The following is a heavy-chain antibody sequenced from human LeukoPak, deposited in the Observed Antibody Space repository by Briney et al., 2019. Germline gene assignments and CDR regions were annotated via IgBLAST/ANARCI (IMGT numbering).Heavy chain of an antibody. CDR3: ARDNIVVVPAATHDAFDI. V-gene: IGHV3-48*01. J-gene: IGHJ3*02. CDR1: GFTFSSYS. CDR2: ISSSSSTI. D-gene: IGHD2-2*01. Sequence: GGSLRLSCAASGFTFSSYSMNWVRQAPGKGLEWVSYISSSSSTIYYADSVKGRFTISGDNAKNSLYLQMNSLRAEDTAVYYCARDNIVVVPAATHDAFDIWGQGTMVTVSS.